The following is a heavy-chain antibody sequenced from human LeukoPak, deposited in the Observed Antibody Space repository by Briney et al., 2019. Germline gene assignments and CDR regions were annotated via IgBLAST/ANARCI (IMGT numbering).Heavy chain of an antibody. V-gene: IGHV3-33*01. CDR1: GSTFSSFG. CDR3: VRGVGVSRFNYLDS. Sequence: GGSLRLSCAASGSTFSSFGMHWVRQAPGKGLEWVAVIWYDASNKYYADSVKGRFTISRDNSKNTLYLQMNSLRDDDTAVYYCVRGVGVSRFNYLDSWGQGTLVIVSS. J-gene: IGHJ4*02. D-gene: IGHD6-13*01. CDR2: IWYDASNK.